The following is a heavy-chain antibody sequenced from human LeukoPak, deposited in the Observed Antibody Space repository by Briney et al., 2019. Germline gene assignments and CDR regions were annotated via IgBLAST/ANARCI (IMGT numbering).Heavy chain of an antibody. CDR2: ISSSSSYI. J-gene: IGHJ6*02. Sequence: PGGSLRLSCAASGLTFSRYSMNWVRQAPGKGLEWVSSISSSSSYIYYADSVKGRFTISRDNAKNSLYLQMNSLRAEDTAVYYCARVEDGSGSYYNPYYYYYYGMDVWGQGTTVTVSS. CDR3: ARVEDGSGSYYNPYYYYYYGMDV. V-gene: IGHV3-21*01. CDR1: GLTFSRYS. D-gene: IGHD3-10*01.